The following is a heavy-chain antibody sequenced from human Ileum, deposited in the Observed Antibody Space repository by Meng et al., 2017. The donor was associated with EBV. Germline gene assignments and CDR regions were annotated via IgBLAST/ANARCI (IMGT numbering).Heavy chain of an antibody. Sequence: VQLQGSGPGLVKPSETLSLPCAGSGGSISRSDWWSWVRQPPGKGLEWIGETSHSGSTNYSPSLKSRVTISLDKSKNQLSLKLNSVTAADTAVYYCASSDYYRSDYWGQGTLVTVSS. CDR2: TSHSGST. D-gene: IGHD3-22*01. V-gene: IGHV4-4*02. CDR1: GGSISRSDW. J-gene: IGHJ4*02. CDR3: ASSDYYRSDY.